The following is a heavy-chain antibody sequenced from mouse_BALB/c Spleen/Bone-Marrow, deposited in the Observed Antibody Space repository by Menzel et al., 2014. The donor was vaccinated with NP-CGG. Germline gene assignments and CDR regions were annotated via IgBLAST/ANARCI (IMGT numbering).Heavy chain of an antibody. D-gene: IGHD1-2*01. V-gene: IGHV2-9*02. CDR1: GFSLXSYG. Sequence: VQVVESGPGLVAPSQSLSITCTVSGFSLXSYGVHWVRQPPGKGLEWLGVIWAGGSTNYNSALMSRLSISKDNSKSQVFLKMNSLQTDDTAVYYCARVTTATGGMDYWGQGTSVTVSS. CDR2: IWAGGST. CDR3: ARVTTATGGMDY. J-gene: IGHJ4*01.